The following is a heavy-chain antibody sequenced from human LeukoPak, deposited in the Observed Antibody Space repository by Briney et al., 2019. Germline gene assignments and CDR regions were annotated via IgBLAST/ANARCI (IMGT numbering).Heavy chain of an antibody. CDR1: GGTFSSYA. D-gene: IGHD2/OR15-2a*01. Sequence: ASVKVSCKASGGTFSSYAISWVRQAPGQGLEWMGRIIPILGIANYAQKFQGRVTITADKSTSTAYMELSSLRSEDTAAYYCARRTTLGWFDPWGQGTLVTVSS. V-gene: IGHV1-69*04. CDR3: ARRTTLGWFDP. J-gene: IGHJ5*02. CDR2: IIPILGIA.